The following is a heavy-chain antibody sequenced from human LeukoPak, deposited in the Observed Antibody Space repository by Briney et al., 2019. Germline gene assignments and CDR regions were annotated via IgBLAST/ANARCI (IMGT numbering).Heavy chain of an antibody. CDR1: GGSISSYY. V-gene: IGHV4-59*01. D-gene: IGHD3-16*01. CDR2: IYYSGST. Sequence: SETLSLTCTVSGGSISSYYWSWIRQPPGKGLEWIGYIYYSGSTNYNPSLKSRVTISVDTSKNQFSLKLSSVTAAGTAVYYCARDFGGAGGYWGQGTLVTVSS. J-gene: IGHJ4*02. CDR3: ARDFGGAGGY.